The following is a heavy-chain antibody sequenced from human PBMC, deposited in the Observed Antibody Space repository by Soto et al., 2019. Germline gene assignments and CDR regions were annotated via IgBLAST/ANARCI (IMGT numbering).Heavy chain of an antibody. CDR2: IYSSGTS. CDR1: GGSITTNF. D-gene: IGHD6-19*01. V-gene: IGHV4-59*01. CDR3: ARVPPGGWPFYFHY. Sequence: QVQLQESGPGLVKPSETLSLTCIVSGGSITTNFWSWIRQPPGKGLEWIGYIYSSGTSNHNPSLQSRAAISVDTSKNQLTLKLNSVTAADTAVYYLARVPPGGWPFYFHYRGQGALGTVSS. J-gene: IGHJ4*02.